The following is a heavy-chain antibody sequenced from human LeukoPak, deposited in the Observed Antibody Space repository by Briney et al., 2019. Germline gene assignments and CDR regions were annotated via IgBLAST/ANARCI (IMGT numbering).Heavy chain of an antibody. J-gene: IGHJ4*02. CDR3: ATATYSSGWSDLDY. CDR2: FDPEDGET. CDR1: GYTLTELS. Sequence: ASVKVSCKVSGYTLTELSMHWVRPAPGKGLEWMGGFDPEDGETIYAQKFQGRVTMTEDTSTDTAYMGLSSLRSEDTAVYYCATATYSSGWSDLDYWGQGTLVTVSS. D-gene: IGHD6-19*01. V-gene: IGHV1-24*01.